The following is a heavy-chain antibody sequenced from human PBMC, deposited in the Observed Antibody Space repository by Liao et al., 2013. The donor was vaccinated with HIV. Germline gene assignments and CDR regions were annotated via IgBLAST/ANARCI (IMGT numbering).Heavy chain of an antibody. Sequence: VQLQESGPGLLKPSETLSLTCAVYGGPFRDYFWTWIRQSPGKGREWIGDIHHSGSTNYNPSLKSRVTISVDTSKNQFSLRLNSVTAADTAVYYCARGSNYYDHSGYPDYWGQGTLVTVSS. CDR2: IHHSGST. D-gene: IGHD3-22*01. J-gene: IGHJ4*02. CDR3: ARGSNYYDHSGYPDY. V-gene: IGHV4-34*01. CDR1: GGPFRDYF.